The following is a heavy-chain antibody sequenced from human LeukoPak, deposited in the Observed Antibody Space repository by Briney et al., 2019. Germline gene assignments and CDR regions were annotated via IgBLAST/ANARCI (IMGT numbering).Heavy chain of an antibody. J-gene: IGHJ4*02. CDR1: GYSISSGYY. CDR3: ARLQGQYYYDSSGYLY. CDR2: IYHSGST. V-gene: IGHV4-38-2*01. D-gene: IGHD3-22*01. Sequence: SETLSLTCAVSGYSISSGYYWGWIRQPPGKGLEWIGSIYHSGSTYYNPSLKSRVTISVDTSKNQFSLKLSSVTAADTAVYYCARLQGQYYYDSSGYLYWGQGTLVTVSS.